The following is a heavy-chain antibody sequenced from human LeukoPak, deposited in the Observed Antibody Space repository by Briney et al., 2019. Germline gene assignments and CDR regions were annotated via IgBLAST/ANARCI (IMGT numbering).Heavy chain of an antibody. CDR3: ALGTINKDFYFGMDV. D-gene: IGHD2-8*01. Sequence: GGSLRLSCAASGFTFSDYYMTWLRQAPGKGLEWLSYISNSGSTVFYADSVKGRFTVSRDNAKRSLYLQIESLRDDDTAVYHCALGTINKDFYFGMDVWGQGTTVAVSS. J-gene: IGHJ6*02. CDR1: GFTFSDYY. V-gene: IGHV3-11*01. CDR2: ISNSGSTV.